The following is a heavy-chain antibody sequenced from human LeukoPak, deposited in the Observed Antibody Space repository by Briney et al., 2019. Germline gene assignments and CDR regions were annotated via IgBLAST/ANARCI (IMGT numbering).Heavy chain of an antibody. J-gene: IGHJ4*02. Sequence: ASVNVSCNASGYTFTVYCIHWVRHPPGQGHGREGWINTNSGGTNYAQKFQGRVTMTRDTSISTAYMELSRLRSDDTAVYYCARGVVVVVAASGFDYWGQGTLVTVSS. CDR2: INTNSGGT. V-gene: IGHV1-2*02. CDR3: ARGVVVVVAASGFDY. D-gene: IGHD2-15*01. CDR1: GYTFTVYC.